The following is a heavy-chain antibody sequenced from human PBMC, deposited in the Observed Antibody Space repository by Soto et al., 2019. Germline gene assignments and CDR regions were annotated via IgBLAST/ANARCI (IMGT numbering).Heavy chain of an antibody. CDR1: GGSFSDYY. J-gene: IGHJ5*02. Sequence: QVQLQQWGAGLLKPSETLSLTCAAYGGSFSDYYWSWIRQPPGKGLEWIGEINHSGSTDYNPSLQSRFSNTVNTSKNQFSLKLSSVTAADTAVYYCARWGNDLDPWGQGTLVTVSS. V-gene: IGHV4-34*01. D-gene: IGHD1-1*01. CDR3: ARWGNDLDP. CDR2: INHSGST.